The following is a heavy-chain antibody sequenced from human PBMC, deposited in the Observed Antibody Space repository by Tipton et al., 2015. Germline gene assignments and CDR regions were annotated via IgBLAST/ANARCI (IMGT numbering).Heavy chain of an antibody. CDR1: GGSISTYC. D-gene: IGHD3-22*01. CDR2: IYSSGSA. V-gene: IGHV4-59*01. CDR3: ARVRYDSSGYQNWYFDL. Sequence: TLSLTCSVSGGSISTYCWSWIRQPPGKGLEWIGYIYSSGSANYNPSLKSRVTMSVDTSKNQFSLNLSSVTAADTAVYYCARVRYDSSGYQNWYFDLWGRGTLVTVSS. J-gene: IGHJ2*01.